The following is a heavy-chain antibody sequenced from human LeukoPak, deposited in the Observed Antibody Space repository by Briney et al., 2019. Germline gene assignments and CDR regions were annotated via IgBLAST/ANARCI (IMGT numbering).Heavy chain of an antibody. CDR2: ISDSGGST. CDR3: AKRILDY. Sequence: GGSPRLSCATSGLTFTNYAMSWVRQAPGKGLEWVSSISDSGGSTFYADSVKGRFIISRDNSNKTLYLQMNSLRAEDTAVYYCAKRILDYWGQGTLVTVSS. D-gene: IGHD2/OR15-2a*01. CDR1: GLTFTNYA. V-gene: IGHV3-23*01. J-gene: IGHJ4*02.